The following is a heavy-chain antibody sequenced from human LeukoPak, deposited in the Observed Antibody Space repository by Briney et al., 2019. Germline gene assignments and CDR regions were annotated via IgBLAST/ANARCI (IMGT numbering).Heavy chain of an antibody. J-gene: IGHJ3*02. V-gene: IGHV4-34*01. CDR2: INHSGST. Sequence: SETLSLTCAVYGGSFSGYYWSWIRQPPGKGLEWIGEINHSGSTNYNPSLKSRVTISVDTPKNQFSLKLSSVTAADTAVYYCARGRGRGYGYAFDIWGQGTMVTVSS. D-gene: IGHD5-18*01. CDR3: ARGRGRGYGYAFDI. CDR1: GGSFSGYY.